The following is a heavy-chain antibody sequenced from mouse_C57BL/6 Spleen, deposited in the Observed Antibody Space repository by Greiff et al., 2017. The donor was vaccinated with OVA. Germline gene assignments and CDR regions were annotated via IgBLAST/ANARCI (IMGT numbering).Heavy chain of an antibody. D-gene: IGHD3-2*02. V-gene: IGHV5-4*01. CDR2: ISDGGSYT. Sequence: EVKLMESGGGLVKPGGSLKLSCAASGFTFSSYAMFWVRQTPEKRLEWVATISDGGSYTYYPDNVKGRFTISRDNAKNNLYLQMSHLKSEDTAMYYCARENGLRLYAMDYWGQGTSVTVSS. CDR1: GFTFSSYA. CDR3: ARENGLRLYAMDY. J-gene: IGHJ4*01.